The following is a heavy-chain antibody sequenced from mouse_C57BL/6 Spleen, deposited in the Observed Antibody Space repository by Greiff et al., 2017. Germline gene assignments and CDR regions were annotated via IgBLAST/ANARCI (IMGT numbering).Heavy chain of an antibody. CDR1: GFTFTTYA. Sequence: EVMLVESGGGLVKPGGSLKLSCAASGFTFTTYAMSWVRQTPGKRLEWVATISAGGSYTYYPDNVKGRFTISRENAKNNLYLQMSHLKSEDTAMYYCARDCDDLQYFDYWGQGTTLTVSS. D-gene: IGHD2-3*01. V-gene: IGHV5-4*01. CDR3: ARDCDDLQYFDY. J-gene: IGHJ2*01. CDR2: ISAGGSYT.